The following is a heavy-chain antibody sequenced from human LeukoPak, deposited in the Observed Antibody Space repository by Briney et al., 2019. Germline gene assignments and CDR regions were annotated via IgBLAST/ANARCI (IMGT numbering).Heavy chain of an antibody. V-gene: IGHV3-23*01. J-gene: IGHJ4*02. D-gene: IGHD1-7*01. CDR2: TSDRGDYT. CDR1: GFTFSSYA. CDR3: AKKAQYNGDYPLDY. Sequence: GGSLRLSCAASGFTFSSYAMSWVRQAPGKGLEWVSGTSDRGDYTYYADSVKGRFTISRDNSKNTLYLQMNSLRAEDTALYFCAKKAQYNGDYPLDYWGQGTLVTVSS.